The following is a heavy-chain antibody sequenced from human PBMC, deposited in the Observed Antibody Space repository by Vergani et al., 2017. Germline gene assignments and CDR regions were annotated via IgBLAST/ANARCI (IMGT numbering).Heavy chain of an antibody. Sequence: EVQLLESGGGLVQPGGSLRLSCAASGFTFSTYAMTWVRQAPGKGLEWVSTISSDGGSTYYADSVKGRFTISRDNSKNTLYLQMNSLTAEDTAIYYCAEPPGTSAYYYGGFDYWGQGILVTVSS. D-gene: IGHD3-22*01. CDR3: AEPPGTSAYYYGGFDY. V-gene: IGHV3-23*01. J-gene: IGHJ4*02. CDR2: ISSDGGST. CDR1: GFTFSTYA.